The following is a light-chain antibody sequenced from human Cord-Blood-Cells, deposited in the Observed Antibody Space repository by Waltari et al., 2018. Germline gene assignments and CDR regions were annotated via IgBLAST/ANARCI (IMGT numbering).Light chain of an antibody. Sequence: DIVMTQSPDSLAVSLGETATINCKSSQSVLYSTNNKNYLAWYQQKPGQPPKLLIYWASTRESGVPDRFSGSGSGTDFTLTISSLQAEDVAVYYCQQYYSTPRTFGQGTRLEI. CDR3: QQYYSTPRT. V-gene: IGKV4-1*01. CDR1: QSVLYSTNNKNY. CDR2: WAS. J-gene: IGKJ5*01.